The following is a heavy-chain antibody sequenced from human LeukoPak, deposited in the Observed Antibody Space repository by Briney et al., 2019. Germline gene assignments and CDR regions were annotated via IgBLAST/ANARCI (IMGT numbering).Heavy chain of an antibody. D-gene: IGHD3-22*01. CDR2: IYYSGST. V-gene: IGHV4-59*01. J-gene: IGHJ3*02. CDR1: GGSISSYY. Sequence: SETLSLTCTVSGGSISSYYWSWIRQPPGKGLEWIGYIYYSGSTNYNPSLKSRVTISVDTSKNQFSLKLSSVTAADTAVYYCARDNQYYYDSGGYFGSSAFDIWGQGTMVTVSS. CDR3: ARDNQYYYDSGGYFGSSAFDI.